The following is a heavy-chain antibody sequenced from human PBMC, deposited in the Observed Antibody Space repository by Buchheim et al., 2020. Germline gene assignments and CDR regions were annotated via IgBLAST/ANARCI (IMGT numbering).Heavy chain of an antibody. CDR1: GFTFRSYA. V-gene: IGHV3-30*04. Sequence: QVQLVESGGGVVQPGRSLRLSCAVSGFTFRSYAMHWVRQAPGKGLEWVAVVSYDGSNTYHADSAKGRFTISRDNSKNTLYLQMNSLRGEDMAVYYCARDKGRYYFDYWGQGTL. CDR2: VSYDGSNT. D-gene: IGHD1-26*01. CDR3: ARDKGRYYFDY. J-gene: IGHJ4*02.